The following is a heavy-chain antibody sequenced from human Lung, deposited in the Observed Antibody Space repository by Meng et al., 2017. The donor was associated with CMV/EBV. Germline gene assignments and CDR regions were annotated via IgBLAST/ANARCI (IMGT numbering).Heavy chain of an antibody. CDR3: ARHQNGGTYPLDY. D-gene: IGHD3-16*02. Sequence: VQLQESGPRLVKPSETLSLTCPCSGGSISTYYWSWIRQPPGKGLEWIGNNYYSGSTNYNPSLASRVTISVDSSKNQFSLKLSSVTAADTAVYYCARHQNGGTYPLDYWGQGTLVTVSS. J-gene: IGHJ4*02. CDR1: GGSISTYY. V-gene: IGHV4-59*08. CDR2: NYYSGST.